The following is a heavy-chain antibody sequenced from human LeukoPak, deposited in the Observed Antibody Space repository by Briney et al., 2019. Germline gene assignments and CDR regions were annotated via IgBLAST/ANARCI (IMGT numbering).Heavy chain of an antibody. CDR3: ARRRRIAVAGGNWFDP. D-gene: IGHD6-19*01. CDR1: GGSFSGYY. Sequence: SETLSLTCAVSGGSFSGYYWSWVRQPPGKGLEWSREINHSGSTNYNPSLKSRVTISVDTSKNQFSLKLSSVTAADTAVYYCARRRRIAVAGGNWFDPWGQGTLVTVSS. V-gene: IGHV4-34*01. J-gene: IGHJ5*02. CDR2: INHSGST.